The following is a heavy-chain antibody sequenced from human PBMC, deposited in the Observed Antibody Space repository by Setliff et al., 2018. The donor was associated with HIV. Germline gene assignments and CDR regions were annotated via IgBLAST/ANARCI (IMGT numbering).Heavy chain of an antibody. J-gene: IGHJ4*02. Sequence: NPSETLSLTCIVSGASISSQYWSWIRQPAGQGLEWIGRVYRSGSTNYNTPLESRVTMSVGTSKNQFSLKLSSVTAADTAVYYCARELFGSGWYADSWGQGTLVTVSS. CDR3: ARELFGSGWYADS. CDR1: GASISSQY. V-gene: IGHV4-4*07. CDR2: VYRSGST. D-gene: IGHD6-19*01.